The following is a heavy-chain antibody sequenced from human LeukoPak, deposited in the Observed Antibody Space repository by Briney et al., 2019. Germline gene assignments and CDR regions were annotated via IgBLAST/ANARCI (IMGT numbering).Heavy chain of an antibody. CDR3: ARVWAVQLERITVFDM. CDR2: ITNSGSYI. CDR1: GFTFSSYS. J-gene: IGHJ3*02. V-gene: IGHV3-21*01. D-gene: IGHD1-1*01. Sequence: GGSLRLSCAASGFTFSSYSMNWVRQAPGKGLEWVSSITNSGSYIYYTDSVKGRFTISRDNSKNSVYLQMNSLRAEDTAVYYCARVWAVQLERITVFDMWGQGTMVTVSS.